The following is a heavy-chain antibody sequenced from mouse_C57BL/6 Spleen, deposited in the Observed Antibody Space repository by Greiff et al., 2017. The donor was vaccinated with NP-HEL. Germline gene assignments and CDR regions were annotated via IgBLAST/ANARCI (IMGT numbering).Heavy chain of an antibody. CDR1: GYSIPSGYY. V-gene: IGHV3-6*01. Sequence: VQLQQSGPGLVKPSQSLSLTCSVTGYSIPSGYYWTWIRQFPGNKLEWMGYISYDGSNNYNPSLKNRISITRDTSKNQFFLKLNSVTTEDTATYYCARDGNYDYFDDWGQGTTLTVSS. CDR2: ISYDGSN. D-gene: IGHD2-1*01. CDR3: ARDGNYDYFDD. J-gene: IGHJ2*01.